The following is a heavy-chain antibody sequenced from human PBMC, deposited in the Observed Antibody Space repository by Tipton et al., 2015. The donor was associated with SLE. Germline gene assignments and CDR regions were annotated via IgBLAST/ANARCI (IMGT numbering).Heavy chain of an antibody. D-gene: IGHD3-10*01. V-gene: IGHV3-49*04. CDR2: IRSKTYGGTT. CDR1: GFTFNHAW. J-gene: IGHJ4*02. Sequence: SLRLSCAASGFTFNHAWMSWVRQAPGQGLEWVGFIRSKTYGGTTDYAASVKGRFILSRDDSKSIAYLQMNSLKTEDTAVYYCASLNYYASGQQVDYWGQGTLVTVSS. CDR3: ASLNYYASGQQVDY.